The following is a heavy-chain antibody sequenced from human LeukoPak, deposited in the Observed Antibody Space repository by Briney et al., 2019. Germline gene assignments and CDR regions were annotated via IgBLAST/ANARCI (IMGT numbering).Heavy chain of an antibody. D-gene: IGHD6-6*01. CDR3: AKDPQDSSSSPYYYYYMDV. V-gene: IGHV3-30*02. Sequence: GGSLRLSCAASGFTFSSYGMHWVRQAPGKGLEWVAFIRYDGSNKYYADSVKGRFTISRDNSKNTLYLQMNSLRAEDTAAYYCAKDPQDSSSSPYYYYYMDVWGKGTTVTVSS. CDR1: GFTFSSYG. J-gene: IGHJ6*03. CDR2: IRYDGSNK.